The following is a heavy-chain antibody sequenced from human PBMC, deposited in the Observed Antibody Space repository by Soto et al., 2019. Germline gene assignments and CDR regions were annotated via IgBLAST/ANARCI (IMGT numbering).Heavy chain of an antibody. D-gene: IGHD6-6*01. J-gene: IGHJ6*04. CDR2: MNPNSGNT. CDR3: ARKPDSSSSSDPFTPEGDV. V-gene: IGHV1-8*01. CDR1: GYTFTSYD. Sequence: ASVKVSCKASGYTFTSYDINWVRQATGQGLEWMGWMNPNSGNTGYAQKFQGRVTMTGNTSISTAYMELSSLRSEDTAVSYCARKPDSSSSSDPFTPEGDVWGKGTTVTVSS.